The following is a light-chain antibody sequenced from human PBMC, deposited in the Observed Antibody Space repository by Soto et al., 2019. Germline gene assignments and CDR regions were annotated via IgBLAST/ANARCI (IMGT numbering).Light chain of an antibody. J-gene: IGKJ2*01. V-gene: IGKV3-20*01. CDR1: QSVSRSY. CDR2: ATS. CDR3: QQYGSSPYT. Sequence: EIALTQSPGTRSLSPGERATLSCRASQSVSRSYLAWYQQNPGQPPSLLIYATSSRATGIPDRFSGSGSGTDVTLTISRLEPEDFAVYYCQQYGSSPYTFGQGTKLEIK.